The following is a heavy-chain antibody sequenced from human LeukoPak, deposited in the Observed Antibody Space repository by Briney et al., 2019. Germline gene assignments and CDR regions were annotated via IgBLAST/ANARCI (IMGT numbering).Heavy chain of an antibody. D-gene: IGHD6-13*01. J-gene: IGHJ4*02. V-gene: IGHV4-39*01. Sequence: SETLSLTCTVSGGSISSSSYYWGWIRQPPGKGLAWIGSIYYSGSTYYNPSLKSRVTISVDTSKNQFSLKLSSVTAADTAVYYCASRRGEQQLLEDYWGQGTLVTVSS. CDR3: ASRRGEQQLLEDY. CDR2: IYYSGST. CDR1: GGSISSSSYY.